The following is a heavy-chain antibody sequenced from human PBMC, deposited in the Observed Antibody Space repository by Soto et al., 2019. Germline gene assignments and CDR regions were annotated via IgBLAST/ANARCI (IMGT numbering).Heavy chain of an antibody. CDR2: IYPGDSDT. CDR3: ARHYCSSTSCYPVYYYYYGMDV. J-gene: IGHJ6*02. CDR1: GYSFTSYW. V-gene: IGHV5-51*01. D-gene: IGHD2-2*01. Sequence: PGESLKISCKGSGYSFTSYWIGWVRQMPGKGLEWMGIIYPGDSDTRYSPSFQGQVTISADKPISTAYLQWSSLKASDPAMYYCARHYCSSTSCYPVYYYYYGMDVWGRGITVTVS.